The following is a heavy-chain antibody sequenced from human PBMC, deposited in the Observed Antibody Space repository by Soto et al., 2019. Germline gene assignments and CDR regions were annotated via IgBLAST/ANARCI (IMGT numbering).Heavy chain of an antibody. D-gene: IGHD3-10*01. V-gene: IGHV4-39*01. CDR2: IYEGATT. Sequence: SETLSLTCAVSGASISRAGFHWFCIRQPPGQGLEWIGSIYEGATTFYNSSLKSRVTISADTSKNHFSLNLRSVTAADTAVYYCARRGSGHTFDYWGQGTLVTVSS. J-gene: IGHJ4*02. CDR1: GASISRAGFH. CDR3: ARRGSGHTFDY.